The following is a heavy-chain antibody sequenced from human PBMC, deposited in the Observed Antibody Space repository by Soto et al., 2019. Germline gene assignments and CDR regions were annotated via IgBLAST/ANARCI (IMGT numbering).Heavy chain of an antibody. CDR2: IWYDGSNK. Sequence: PGGSLRLSCAASGFSFNNYGIHWVRQAPGKGLEWVAVIWYDGSNKYYADSVKGRFTISRDISKSTVYLQMNSVRAEDTAVYFCARDKLSYDSSGYYGYWGQGTLVTVSS. V-gene: IGHV3-33*01. D-gene: IGHD3-22*01. CDR1: GFSFNNYG. CDR3: ARDKLSYDSSGYYGY. J-gene: IGHJ4*02.